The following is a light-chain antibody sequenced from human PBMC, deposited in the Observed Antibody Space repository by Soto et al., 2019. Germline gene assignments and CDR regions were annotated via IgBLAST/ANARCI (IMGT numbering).Light chain of an antibody. CDR3: AAWDDSLNGRV. CDR2: SND. V-gene: IGLV1-44*01. Sequence: QSVLTQPPSASGTPGQRVTISCSGSRSNIGSNPVNWYQQLPGTAPKLLIYSNDQRPSGVPDRFSGSKSGTSASLAISGLQSEYEADYHCAAWDDSLNGRVFGGGTKLTVL. J-gene: IGLJ2*01. CDR1: RSNIGSNP.